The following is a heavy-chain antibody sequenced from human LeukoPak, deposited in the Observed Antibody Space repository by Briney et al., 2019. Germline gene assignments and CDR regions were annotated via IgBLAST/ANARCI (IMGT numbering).Heavy chain of an antibody. Sequence: PGGSLRLSCAASGFTFRSYRMSWVRQAPGQGLELVANIDRDGSEKYYVDSVKGRFTISRDNTKNSLYLQMNSLRADDTAVYYCATALERHVDYWGQGTLVTVSP. CDR1: GFTFRSYR. J-gene: IGHJ4*02. CDR2: IDRDGSEK. D-gene: IGHD5-24*01. V-gene: IGHV3-7*02. CDR3: ATALERHVDY.